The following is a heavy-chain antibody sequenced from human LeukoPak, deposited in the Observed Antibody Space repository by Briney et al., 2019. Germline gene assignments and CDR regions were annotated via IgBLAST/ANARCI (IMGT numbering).Heavy chain of an antibody. CDR3: AKDISEYAVAGPGGVDY. Sequence: PGGSLRLSCAASGFTFDDYAMHWVRQAPGKGLEWVSLISWDGGSTYYADSVKGRFTISRDNSKNSLYLQMNSLRAEDTALYYCAKDISEYAVAGPGGVDYWGQGTLVTVSS. J-gene: IGHJ4*02. V-gene: IGHV3-43D*03. CDR1: GFTFDDYA. CDR2: ISWDGGST. D-gene: IGHD6-19*01.